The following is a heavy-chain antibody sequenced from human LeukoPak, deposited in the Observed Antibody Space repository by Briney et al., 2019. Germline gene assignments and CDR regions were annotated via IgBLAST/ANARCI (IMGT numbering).Heavy chain of an antibody. CDR2: IYYSGST. V-gene: IGHV4-31*03. CDR3: ARDRGDYDFLTGYYSGATFDI. CDR1: SGSISSGGNY. Sequence: SETLSLTCTVSSGSISSGGNYWSGIRQHPGKGLEWIGYIYYSGSTYYNPSLKSRVTISVETSKNQFSLKLSSVAAADTAVYYCARDRGDYDFLTGYYSGATFDIWGQGTMVTVSS. J-gene: IGHJ3*02. D-gene: IGHD3-9*01.